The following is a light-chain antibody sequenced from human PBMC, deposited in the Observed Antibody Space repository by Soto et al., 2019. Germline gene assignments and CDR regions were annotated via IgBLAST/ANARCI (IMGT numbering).Light chain of an antibody. CDR3: KQRSKWHPT. CDR2: DAS. J-gene: IGKJ4*01. V-gene: IGKV3D-11*01. Sequence: EIVLTQSPATLSLSPGERATLSCRASQGVSSYLAWYQQKPGQAPRLLIYDASNRATGIPARFSGSGPGTDFTLTISSLEPEDFAVYYCKQRSKWHPTFGGGTKVEIK. CDR1: QGVSSY.